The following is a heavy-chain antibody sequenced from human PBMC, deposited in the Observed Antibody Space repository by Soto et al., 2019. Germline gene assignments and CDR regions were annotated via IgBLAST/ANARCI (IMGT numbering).Heavy chain of an antibody. Sequence: ASVKVSCKASGYTFTDYHIHWVRQAPGQGLEFMGWINANNGGAGSAQQFQGRVTVTRDTSITTVYMELSNLRSGDTAVYYCAREGGSETLQPSYNWFDTWGQGTLVTVSS. V-gene: IGHV1-2*02. CDR1: GYTFTDYH. J-gene: IGHJ5*02. CDR2: INANNGGA. CDR3: AREGGSETLQPSYNWFDT. D-gene: IGHD6-25*01.